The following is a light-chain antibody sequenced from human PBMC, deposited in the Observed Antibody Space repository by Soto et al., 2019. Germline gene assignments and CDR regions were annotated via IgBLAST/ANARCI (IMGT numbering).Light chain of an antibody. CDR2: DAF. CDR1: QSVSSSY. V-gene: IGKV3-20*01. CDR3: QQYGDSPRT. Sequence: ESVLTQSPGTLSLSPGERATLSCRASQSVSSSYLAWYQQKPGRAPRLLIHDAFMRATGIPDRFSGSGSGTDFTLTIARLEPEDFAVYYCQQYGDSPRTFGQGTRLEI. J-gene: IGKJ5*01.